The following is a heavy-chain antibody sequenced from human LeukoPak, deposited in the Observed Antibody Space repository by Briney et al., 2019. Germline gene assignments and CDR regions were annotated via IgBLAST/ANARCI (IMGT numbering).Heavy chain of an antibody. CDR2: IWSDGSHK. D-gene: IGHD3-10*01. CDR3: AKDANEFGDSYFDS. CDR1: GFTFSNFG. V-gene: IGHV3-33*06. Sequence: GGSLRLSCEASGFTFSNFGMHWVRQAPGNGLEWVAVIWSDGSHKYYDDSVNGRFTIFRDDSKNTLYLQMNSLRAADTSIYFCAKDANEFGDSYFDSWGLGTLVTVSS. J-gene: IGHJ5*01.